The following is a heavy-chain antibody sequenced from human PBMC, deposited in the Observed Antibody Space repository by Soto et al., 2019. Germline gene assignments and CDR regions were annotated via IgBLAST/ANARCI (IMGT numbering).Heavy chain of an antibody. V-gene: IGHV1-69*01. J-gene: IGHJ4*01. CDR2: IIPVFGTK. CDR1: GGTFSSYT. Sequence: QVQLVQSGAEVKMPGSSVRVSCKASGGTFSSYTISWVRQAPGQGLEWMGQIIPVFGTKTYAQKFQGRVTITADESTSTASMDVNSLKSDDTAVYYCAIDNGDDPSFDYWGHGTLVSVS. D-gene: IGHD4-17*01. CDR3: AIDNGDDPSFDY.